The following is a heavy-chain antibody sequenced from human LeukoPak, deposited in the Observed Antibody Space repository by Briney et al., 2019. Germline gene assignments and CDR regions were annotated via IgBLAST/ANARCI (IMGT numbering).Heavy chain of an antibody. D-gene: IGHD2-15*01. V-gene: IGHV4-59*01. Sequence: SETLSLTCTVSGGSISSYYWSWIRQPPGKGLEWIGYIYYSGSTNYNPSLKSRVTISVDTSKNQFSLKLSSVTAADTAVYYCAREGYCSGGSCYSGSPEYFQHWGQGTLVTVSS. J-gene: IGHJ1*01. CDR3: AREGYCSGGSCYSGSPEYFQH. CDR2: IYYSGST. CDR1: GGSISSYY.